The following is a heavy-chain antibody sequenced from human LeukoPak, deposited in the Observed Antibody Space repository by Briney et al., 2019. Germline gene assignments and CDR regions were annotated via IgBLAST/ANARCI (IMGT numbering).Heavy chain of an antibody. CDR1: GGTFISYT. CDR2: IIPILGIA. CDR3: AREVAGSYYFDY. D-gene: IGHD6-19*01. V-gene: IGHV1-69*04. J-gene: IGHJ4*02. Sequence: GASVKVSCKASGGTFISYTISWVRQAPGQGLEWMGRIIPILGIANYAQKFQGRVTITADKSTSTAYMELSSLRSEDTAVYYCAREVAGSYYFDYWGQGTLVTVSS.